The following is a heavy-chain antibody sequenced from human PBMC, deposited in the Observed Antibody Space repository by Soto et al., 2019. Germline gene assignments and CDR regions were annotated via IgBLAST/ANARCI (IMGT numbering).Heavy chain of an antibody. Sequence: QVQLVESGGGAVQPGRSLRLSCAASGLTFDSHGMHWVRQAPGKGLEWVAVISSDGNNKYYADSVKGRFTISRDNFTNILYLQMSSLRAEDTAVYYCAKDLLPNTVTTCGSWGQGTLVTVSS. CDR1: GLTFDSHG. J-gene: IGHJ5*02. CDR2: ISSDGNNK. D-gene: IGHD4-17*01. CDR3: AKDLLPNTVTTCGS. V-gene: IGHV3-30*18.